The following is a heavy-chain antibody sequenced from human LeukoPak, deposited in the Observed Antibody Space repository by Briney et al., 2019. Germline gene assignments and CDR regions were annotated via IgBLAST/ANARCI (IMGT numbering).Heavy chain of an antibody. Sequence: SETLSLTCTVSGVSISSHCWSWIRQPPRKGLEWIGGSTNHNPSPKSRVTISVDTSKNQFSLKLSSVTAADTAVYYCARGVDCSDFAFDIWGQGTMVTVSP. CDR3: ARGVDCSDFAFDI. CDR2: GST. V-gene: IGHV4-59*11. J-gene: IGHJ3*02. CDR1: GVSISSHC. D-gene: IGHD2-15*01.